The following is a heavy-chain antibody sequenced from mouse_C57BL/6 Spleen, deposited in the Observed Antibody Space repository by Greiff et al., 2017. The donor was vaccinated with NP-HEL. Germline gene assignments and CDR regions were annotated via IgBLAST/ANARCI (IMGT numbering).Heavy chain of an antibody. CDR2: ISDGGSYT. Sequence: EVKLVESGGGLVKPGGSLKLSCAASGFTFSSYAMSWVRQTPEKRLEWVATISDGGSYTYYPDNVKGRFTISRDNAKNNLYLQMSHLKSEDTAMYYCARDHYGSSSDYWGQGTTLTVSS. D-gene: IGHD1-1*01. V-gene: IGHV5-4*01. CDR1: GFTFSSYA. CDR3: ARDHYGSSSDY. J-gene: IGHJ2*01.